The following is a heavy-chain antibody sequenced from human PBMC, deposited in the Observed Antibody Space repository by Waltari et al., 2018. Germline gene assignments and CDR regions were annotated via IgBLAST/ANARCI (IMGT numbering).Heavy chain of an antibody. Sequence: QVQLQQWGAGLLKPSETLSLTCAVYGASLSDYYWGWVRQSPGKGLDWIGQIRHPGSTNYNPSLKSRVIISVHTSQNQFSLQLSSVTAADTALYFCTRGGNYDFWSHRPFVDPWGQGTLVSVSS. D-gene: IGHD3-3*01. CDR2: IRHPGST. J-gene: IGHJ5*02. V-gene: IGHV4-34*01. CDR3: TRGGNYDFWSHRPFVDP. CDR1: GASLSDYY.